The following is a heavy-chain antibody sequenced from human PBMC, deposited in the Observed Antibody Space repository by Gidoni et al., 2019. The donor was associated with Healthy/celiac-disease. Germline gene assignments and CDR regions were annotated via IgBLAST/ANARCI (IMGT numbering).Heavy chain of an antibody. J-gene: IGHJ4*02. V-gene: IGHV4-34*01. CDR2: INHSGST. CDR3: ARGRTVVTPSYFDY. CDR1: GGSFSGYY. Sequence: QVQLQQWGAGLLKPSETLSLTCAVYGGSFSGYYWSWIRQPPGKGLEWIGEINHSGSTNYNPSLTSRVTISVDTSKNQFSLKLSSVTAADTAVYYCARGRTVVTPSYFDYWGQGTLVTVSS. D-gene: IGHD2-21*02.